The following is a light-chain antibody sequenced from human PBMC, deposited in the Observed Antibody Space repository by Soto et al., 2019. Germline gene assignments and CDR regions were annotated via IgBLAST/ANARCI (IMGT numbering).Light chain of an antibody. J-gene: IGKJ2*01. V-gene: IGKV3-11*01. CDR1: QSVGSY. Sequence: EIVLTQSPDTLSLSPGEGATLSCRASQSVGSYLAWYQQKPGQAPRLLIYASSNRATGIPARFSGSGSGIDFTLTISSLEPEDLAVYYCQQRSNWYTFGQGTKLEIK. CDR2: ASS. CDR3: QQRSNWYT.